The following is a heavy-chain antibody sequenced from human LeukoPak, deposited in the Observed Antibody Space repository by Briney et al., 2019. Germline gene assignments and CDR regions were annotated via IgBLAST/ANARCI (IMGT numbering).Heavy chain of an antibody. CDR1: GFILSTYG. Sequence: GGSLRLSCAASGFILSTYGMHWVRQAPGKGLEWVAVISYDGSHQYYADSVQGRFTISRDTPKNTLYLQMNSLRPEDTAIYYCARPPPASMIRGVIIPHFDTWGQGTLVTVSS. D-gene: IGHD3-10*01. CDR3: ARPPPASMIRGVIIPHFDT. CDR2: ISYDGSHQ. J-gene: IGHJ4*02. V-gene: IGHV3-30*03.